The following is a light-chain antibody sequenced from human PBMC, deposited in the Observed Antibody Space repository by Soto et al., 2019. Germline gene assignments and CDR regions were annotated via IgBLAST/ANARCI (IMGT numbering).Light chain of an antibody. Sequence: EIVLTQSPGTLSLSPGERATLSCRASQSVSSSYLAWYQQKPGQAPRLLIYGASSRATGIPDRFSGSGSGTDFTLTISRLEPEDFVLYYCQQYGSSPPMTFGQGTKVEIK. CDR3: QQYGSSPPMT. J-gene: IGKJ1*01. CDR1: QSVSSSY. CDR2: GAS. V-gene: IGKV3-20*01.